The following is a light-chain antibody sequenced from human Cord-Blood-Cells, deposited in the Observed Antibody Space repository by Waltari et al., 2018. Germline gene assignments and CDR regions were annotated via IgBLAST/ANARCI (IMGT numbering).Light chain of an antibody. Sequence: QSALTQPRSVSGPPGQSVTISCTGTSSDVGAYNSVSWYQQHPGKAPKLMIYDVSKRPSGVPDRFSGSKSGNTASLTISGLQAEDEADYYCCSYAGSYPVFGGGTKLTVL. J-gene: IGLJ2*01. CDR2: DVS. V-gene: IGLV2-11*01. CDR1: SSDVGAYNS. CDR3: CSYAGSYPV.